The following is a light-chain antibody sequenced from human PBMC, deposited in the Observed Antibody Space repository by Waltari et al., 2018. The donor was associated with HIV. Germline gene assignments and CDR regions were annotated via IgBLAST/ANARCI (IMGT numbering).Light chain of an antibody. CDR1: QYVSSTS. CDR2: GAS. CDR3: QQYGDSPLT. Sequence: EIVLLQSPGIRSLSAGERVTLSCRASQYVSSTSLAWYQQRPGQAPRLFIYGASNRATGIPDRFSGGGSGTDFTLTISSLEPEDSAVYFCQQYGDSPLTFGPGTKVEVK. V-gene: IGKV3-20*01. J-gene: IGKJ3*01.